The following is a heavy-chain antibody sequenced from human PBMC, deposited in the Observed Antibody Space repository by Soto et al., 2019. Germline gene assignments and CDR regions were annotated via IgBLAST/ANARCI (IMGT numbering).Heavy chain of an antibody. CDR1: GYTFTSYD. V-gene: IGHV1-8*01. CDR2: MNPNSGNT. J-gene: IGHJ6*02. D-gene: IGHD3-3*01. Sequence: QVQLVQSGAEVKKPGASVKVSCKASGYTFTSYDINWVRQATGQGLEWMGWMNPNSGNTGYAQKFQGRVTMTRNTSRSTAYMELSSLRSEDTAVYYCARVAYYDFWSGYASYYYYYGMDVWGQGTTVTVSS. CDR3: ARVAYYDFWSGYASYYYYYGMDV.